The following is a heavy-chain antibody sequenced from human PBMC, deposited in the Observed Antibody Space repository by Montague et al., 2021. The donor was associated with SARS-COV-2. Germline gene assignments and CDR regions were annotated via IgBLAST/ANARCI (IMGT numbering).Heavy chain of an antibody. J-gene: IGHJ3*02. CDR1: GFTFSDYE. V-gene: IGHV3-48*03. CDR3: ARDQGGYGTFDI. Sequence: SLSLSCAVSGFTFSDYEIYWVRQAPGKGLGWVSHISGSGSKTYYAESVKGRFTISRDTANNSVYLQMKFLGAEDTAVYYCARDQGGYGTFDIWGQGTMVTVSS. CDR2: ISGSGSKT. D-gene: IGHD5-12*01.